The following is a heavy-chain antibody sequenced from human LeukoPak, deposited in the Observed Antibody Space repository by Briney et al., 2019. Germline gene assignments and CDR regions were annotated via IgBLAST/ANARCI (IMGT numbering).Heavy chain of an antibody. Sequence: GGSLRLSCAASGFTFSSYEMNWVRQAPGKGLEWVSYISSSGSTIYYADSVKGRFTISRDNAKNSLYLQMNSLRAEDTAVYYCARDRVARGVISTIIYYYYGMDVWGKGTTVTVSS. CDR1: GFTFSSYE. V-gene: IGHV3-48*03. D-gene: IGHD3-10*01. CDR2: ISSSGSTI. CDR3: ARDRVARGVISTIIYYYYGMDV. J-gene: IGHJ6*04.